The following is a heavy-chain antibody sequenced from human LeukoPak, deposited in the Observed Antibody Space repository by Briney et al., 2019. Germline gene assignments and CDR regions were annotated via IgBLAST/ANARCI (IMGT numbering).Heavy chain of an antibody. J-gene: IGHJ4*02. CDR2: ISYDGSNE. CDR1: GFTFSNYG. CDR3: ARKFLTGRLIDY. Sequence: RGSLRLSCAASGFTFSNYGMHWVRQAPGKGLEWVAVISYDGSNEYYADSVKGRFAISRDTSKNTLYLQMNGLRAEDTALYYCARKFLTGRLIDYWGQGTLVTVSS. V-gene: IGHV3-30*03. D-gene: IGHD7-27*01.